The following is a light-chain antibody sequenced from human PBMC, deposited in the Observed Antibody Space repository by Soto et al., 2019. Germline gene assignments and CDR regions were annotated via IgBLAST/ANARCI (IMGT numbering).Light chain of an antibody. CDR2: DAS. CDR1: QNIRSR. Sequence: DFQMTQSPSTLSASVGERVTITCRASQNIRSRLAWFQQKPGKAPKLLIYDASSFESGGPQRFSGSGSGTDFTLTISSQQTDEFATYYCQQYQSYWTFGQGTKVE. J-gene: IGKJ1*01. CDR3: QQYQSYWT. V-gene: IGKV1-5*01.